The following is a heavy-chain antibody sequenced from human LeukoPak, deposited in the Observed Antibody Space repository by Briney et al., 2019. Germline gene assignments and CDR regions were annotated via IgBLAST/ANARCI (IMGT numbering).Heavy chain of an antibody. CDR3: ARDRYCSGGSCYGMDV. Sequence: GGSLRLSCAASGFTFDDYGMSWVRQAPGKGLEWVSGINWNGGSTGYADSVKGRFTISRDNAKNSLYLRMNSLRAEDTALYYCARDRYCSGGSCYGMDVWGKGTTVTVSS. V-gene: IGHV3-20*04. CDR1: GFTFDDYG. J-gene: IGHJ6*04. D-gene: IGHD2-15*01. CDR2: INWNGGST.